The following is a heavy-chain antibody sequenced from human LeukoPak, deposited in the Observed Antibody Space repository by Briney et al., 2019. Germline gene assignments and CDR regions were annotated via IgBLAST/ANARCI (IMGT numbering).Heavy chain of an antibody. D-gene: IGHD1-26*01. CDR3: ASDSGSYRTGAFDI. CDR1: VYIFTTYG. J-gene: IGHJ3*02. V-gene: IGHV1-2*07. Sequence: ASLKVSCKASVYIFTTYGITWVRQAPGQGLEWMGWINPNSVGTNYAHKFQGRVTMTRDTSISTAYMELSRLRSDDTAVYYCASDSGSYRTGAFDIWGQGTMVTVSS. CDR2: INPNSVGT.